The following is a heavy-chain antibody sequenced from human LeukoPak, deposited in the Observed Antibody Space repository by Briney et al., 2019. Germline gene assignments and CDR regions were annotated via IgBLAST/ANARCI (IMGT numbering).Heavy chain of an antibody. CDR1: GFTFTDYY. V-gene: IGHV3-11*01. CDR2: ITSSGTTI. CDR3: ARVSAVTVYYFDY. D-gene: IGHD4-17*01. J-gene: IGHJ4*02. Sequence: PGGSLRLSCAASGFTFTDYYMSWIRQAPGKGLEWVSYITSSGTTIKFADSVKGRFTISRDNAKNSLYLQMNGLRAEDTAVYYCARVSAVTVYYFDYWGQGTLVTVSS.